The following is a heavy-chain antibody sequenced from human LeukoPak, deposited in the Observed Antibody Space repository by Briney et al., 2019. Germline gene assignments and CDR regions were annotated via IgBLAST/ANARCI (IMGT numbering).Heavy chain of an antibody. CDR2: IYNSGST. V-gene: IGHV4-61*01. J-gene: IGHJ2*01. Sequence: SETLSLTCTVSGGSVSSGSYYWSWIRQPPGKGLEWIGNIYNSGSTDYNPSLKSRVTISVNLSRKQISLKLTSVTAADTALYYCARDKGPYWYFDLWGRGTLVTVSS. CDR3: ARDKGPYWYFDL. CDR1: GGSVSSGSYY.